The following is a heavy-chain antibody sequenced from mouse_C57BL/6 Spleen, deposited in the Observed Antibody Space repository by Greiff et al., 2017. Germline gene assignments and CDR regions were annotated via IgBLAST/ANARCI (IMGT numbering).Heavy chain of an antibody. J-gene: IGHJ4*01. CDR2: ISGGGGNT. D-gene: IGHD2-3*01. CDR1: GFTFSSYT. CDR3: ARLDGYYMDY. Sequence: EVKLVESGGGLVKPGGSLKLSCAASGFTFSSYTMSWVRQTPEKRLEWVATISGGGGNTYYPDSVKGRFTISRDNAKNTLYLQMSSLRSEDTALYYCARLDGYYMDYWGQGTSVTVSS. V-gene: IGHV5-9*01.